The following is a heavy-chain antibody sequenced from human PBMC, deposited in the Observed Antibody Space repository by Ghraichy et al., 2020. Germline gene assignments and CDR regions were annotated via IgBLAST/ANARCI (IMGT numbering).Heavy chain of an antibody. D-gene: IGHD3-16*01. V-gene: IGHV3-23*01. J-gene: IGHJ4*02. CDR3: AKGRAGGVTSPAAF. CDR2: FGASDRGT. Sequence: LSLTCAASGFTFTSFAMSWVRQAPGKGLEWVSGFGASDRGTYYADSVKGRFTISRDTSRNTLYLQMHSLRAEDTALYYCAKGRAGGVTSPAAFWGQGTPVTVSS. CDR1: GFTFTSFA.